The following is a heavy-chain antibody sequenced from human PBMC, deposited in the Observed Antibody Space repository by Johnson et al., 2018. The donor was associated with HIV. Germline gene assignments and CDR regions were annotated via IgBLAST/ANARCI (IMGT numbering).Heavy chain of an antibody. J-gene: IGHJ3*02. D-gene: IGHD1-1*01. Sequence: VQLVESGGGVVQPGGSLRLSCAASGFTFSSYGIHWVRQAPGKGLEWVAFTRYDGSNKYYADSVKGRFTISRDNSKNTLYLQMNSLRAEDTAVYYCAKDRTGFDAFDIWGQGTMVTVSS. CDR3: AKDRTGFDAFDI. V-gene: IGHV3-30*02. CDR2: TRYDGSNK. CDR1: GFTFSSYG.